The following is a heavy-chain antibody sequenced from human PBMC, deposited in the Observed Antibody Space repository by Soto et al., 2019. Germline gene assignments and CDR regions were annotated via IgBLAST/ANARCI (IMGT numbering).Heavy chain of an antibody. V-gene: IGHV4-4*07. CDR2: IYATGTT. CDR3: VRDGTKTLRDWFDP. Sequence: ETLSLTCTVPVASISGFYWSWIRKSAGKGLEWIGRIYATGTTDYNPSLKSRVMMSVDTSKKQFSLKLRSVTAADTAVYYCVRDGTKTLRDWFDPWGQGISVTVSS. CDR1: VASISGFY. J-gene: IGHJ5*02. D-gene: IGHD1-1*01.